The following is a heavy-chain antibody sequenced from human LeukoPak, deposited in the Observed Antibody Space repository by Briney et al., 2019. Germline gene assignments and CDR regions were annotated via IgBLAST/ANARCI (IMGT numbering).Heavy chain of an antibody. CDR1: GGTFSSYA. CDR2: IIPIFGTA. D-gene: IGHD6-13*01. V-gene: IGHV1-69*05. CDR3: ARFRSSRQQLGFFDY. Sequence: SVKVSCKASGGTFSSYAIIWVRQAPGQGLEWMGGIIPIFGTANYAQKFQGRVTITTDESTSTAYMELSSLRSEDAAVYYCARFRSSRQQLGFFDYWGQGTLVTVSS. J-gene: IGHJ4*02.